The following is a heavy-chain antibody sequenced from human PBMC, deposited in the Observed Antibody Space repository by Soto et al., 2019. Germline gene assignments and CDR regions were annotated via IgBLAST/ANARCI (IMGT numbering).Heavy chain of an antibody. CDR3: ARHAYFQL. J-gene: IGHJ1*01. CDR2: IFPADSDT. V-gene: IGHV5-51*01. CDR1: GYTFATYW. Sequence: PGESLKISSQASGYTFATYWIGWVRQMPGKGLEWMGIIFPADSDTRYNPSFQGQVTISADKSINTVYLQWSSLRASDTAMYYCARHAYFQLWGQGTLVTVSS.